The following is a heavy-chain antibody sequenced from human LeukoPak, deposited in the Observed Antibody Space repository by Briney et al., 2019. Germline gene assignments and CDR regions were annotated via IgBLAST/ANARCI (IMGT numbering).Heavy chain of an antibody. J-gene: IGHJ5*02. CDR1: GFTSGSHW. CDR2: INGDGSTT. D-gene: IGHD2-15*01. V-gene: IGHV3-74*01. Sequence: GGSLRLSRAASGFTSGSHWMDWVRQAPGKGPVWVSRINGDGSTTVYADSVQGRFSISRDNAKSTLYLHMNSLRAEDTAVYYCAREGGGYCSGINCWKWFDPWGQGTLVTVSS. CDR3: AREGGGYCSGINCWKWFDP.